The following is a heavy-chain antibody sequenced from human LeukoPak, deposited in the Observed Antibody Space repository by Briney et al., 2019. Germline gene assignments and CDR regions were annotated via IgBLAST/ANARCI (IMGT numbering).Heavy chain of an antibody. V-gene: IGHV3-21*01. CDR1: GFTFSSYS. D-gene: IGHD5/OR15-5a*01. Sequence: PGGSLRLSCAASGFTFSSYSMNWVRQAPGKGLEWVSSISSSSSYIYYADSMKGRFTISRDNAKNSLYLQMNSLRAEDTAVYYCASVPLFLYAWGQGTLVTVSS. CDR3: ASVPLFLYA. CDR2: ISSSSSYI. J-gene: IGHJ4*02.